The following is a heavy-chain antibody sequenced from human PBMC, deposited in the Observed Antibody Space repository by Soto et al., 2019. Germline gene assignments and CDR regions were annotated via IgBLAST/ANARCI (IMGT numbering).Heavy chain of an antibody. D-gene: IGHD6-6*01. Sequence: GGSLRLSCAASGFTFSIYAMTWVRQAPGKGLEWVSGLSSSGGTTHYADSVKGRFTISRDNSKTTLFLQMNSLRAEDTAVYYCAKLPRGSSPENDYWGQGALVTIFS. J-gene: IGHJ4*02. CDR1: GFTFSIYA. CDR3: AKLPRGSSPENDY. CDR2: LSSSGGTT. V-gene: IGHV3-23*01.